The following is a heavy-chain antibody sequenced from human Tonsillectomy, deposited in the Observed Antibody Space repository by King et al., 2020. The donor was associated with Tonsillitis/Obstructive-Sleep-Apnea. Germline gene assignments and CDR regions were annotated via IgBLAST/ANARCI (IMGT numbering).Heavy chain of an antibody. V-gene: IGHV4-39*01. D-gene: IGHD3-10*01. J-gene: IGHJ4*02. CDR2: IYYSGST. CDR1: GGSISSSIYY. CDR3: ARHPDTMVQGVTTIDY. Sequence: QLQESGPGLVKPSETLSLTCTVSGGSISSSIYYRGWVRQPPGKGLEWIGRIYYSGSTYYNQSLKSRVTISVDTSKNQFSLKLSSVTAADTAVYYCARHPDTMVQGVTTIDYWGQGTLVTVSS.